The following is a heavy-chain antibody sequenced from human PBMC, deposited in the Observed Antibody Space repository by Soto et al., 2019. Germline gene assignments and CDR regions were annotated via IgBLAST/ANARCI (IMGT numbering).Heavy chain of an antibody. Sequence: KPSETLSLTCAVSGGSISSGGYSWSWIRQPPGKGLEWIGYIYHSGSTYYNPSLKSRVTISVDRSKNQFSLKLSSVTAADTAVYYCARGGAGCSGGSCYSWFDPWGQGTLVTVSS. V-gene: IGHV4-30-2*01. J-gene: IGHJ5*02. D-gene: IGHD2-15*01. CDR2: IYHSGST. CDR1: GGSISSGGYS. CDR3: ARGGAGCSGGSCYSWFDP.